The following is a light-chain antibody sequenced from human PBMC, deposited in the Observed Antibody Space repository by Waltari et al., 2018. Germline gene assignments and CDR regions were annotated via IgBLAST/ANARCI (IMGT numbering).Light chain of an antibody. CDR2: GAS. CDR3: QQYSSSPT. J-gene: IGKJ1*01. CDR1: QDIGSTS. V-gene: IGKV3-20*01. Sequence: IVLTQSPGTLSLSLGERATLSCRASQDIGSTSLAWYQQKPGQAPRLLIDGASRRATGIPDRFSGSGSGTDFTLTITRLEPEDFAVYSCQQYSSSPTFGQGTKVEI.